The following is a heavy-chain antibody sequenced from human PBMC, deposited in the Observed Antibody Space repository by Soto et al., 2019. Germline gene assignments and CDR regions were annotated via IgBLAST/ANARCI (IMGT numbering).Heavy chain of an antibody. CDR3: SRNAPIYDILTGPFDY. V-gene: IGHV4-31*03. D-gene: IGHD3-9*01. CDR1: GGSITSGGYY. J-gene: IGHJ4*02. Sequence: QVQLQESGPGLVKPSQTLSLTCTVSGGSITSGGYYWSWIRQHPGKAPQWIGYIDYSGSTYYNPSLKSRVTLSVDTAKNQFSLKLSAVTAADTAVYYCSRNAPIYDILTGPFDYWGQGTLVTVSS. CDR2: IDYSGST.